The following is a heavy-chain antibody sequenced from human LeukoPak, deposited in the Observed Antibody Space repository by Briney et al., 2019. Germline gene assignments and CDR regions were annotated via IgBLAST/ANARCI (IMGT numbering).Heavy chain of an antibody. CDR3: YGAVAGDDFDS. CDR2: IKEDGSAK. D-gene: IGHD6-19*01. J-gene: IGHJ4*02. V-gene: IGHV3-7*01. CDR1: GFTFSNYW. Sequence: GGSLRLSCAASGFTFSNYWMGWVRQAPGKGLEWVANIKEDGSAKYYVDSVKGRFTISRDNAKNSLYIRMNSLRAEDTAVYYCYGAVAGDDFDSWGQGTLVTVSS.